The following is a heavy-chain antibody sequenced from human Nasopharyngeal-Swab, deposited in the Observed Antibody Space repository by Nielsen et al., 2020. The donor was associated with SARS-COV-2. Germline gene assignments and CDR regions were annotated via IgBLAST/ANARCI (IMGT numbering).Heavy chain of an antibody. CDR3: ARDLEGYYDTPAY. V-gene: IGHV3-30*03. CDR2: ISYDGSNK. CDR1: GFTFSSYG. D-gene: IGHD3-22*01. J-gene: IGHJ6*02. Sequence: GESLKISCAASGFTFSSYGMHWVRQAPGKGLEWVAVISYDGSNKYYADSVKGRFTISRDNSKNTLYLQMNSLRAEDTAVYYCARDLEGYYDTPAYWGQGTTVTVSS.